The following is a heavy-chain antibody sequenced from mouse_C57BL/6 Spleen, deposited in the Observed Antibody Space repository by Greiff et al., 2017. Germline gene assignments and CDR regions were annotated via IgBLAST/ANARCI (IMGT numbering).Heavy chain of an antibody. CDR1: GYSITSGYY. CDR3: ARGEGYDNGDY. Sequence: ESGPGLVKPSQSLSLTCSVTGYSITSGYYWNWIRQVPGNKLEWMGYISYDGSNNYHPSLKNRISITRDTSKNQFFLKLNSVTTEDTATYYCARGEGYDNGDYWGQGTTLTVSS. D-gene: IGHD2-4*01. V-gene: IGHV3-6*01. J-gene: IGHJ2*01. CDR2: ISYDGSN.